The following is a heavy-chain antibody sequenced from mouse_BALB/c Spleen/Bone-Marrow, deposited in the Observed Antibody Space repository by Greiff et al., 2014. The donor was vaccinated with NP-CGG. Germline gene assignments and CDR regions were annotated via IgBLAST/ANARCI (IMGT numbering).Heavy chain of an antibody. CDR2: IYPYNGGT. Sequence: VQLQQSGPELVKPGASVKISCKASGYTFTDYNMHWVKQSHGKSLEWIGYIYPYNGGTGYNQKFKSKATLTVDSSSSTAYMELRSLTSEDSAVYYCARSYGNWYFDVWGAGTTVTVSS. D-gene: IGHD2-10*02. CDR1: GYTFTDYN. V-gene: IGHV1S29*02. J-gene: IGHJ1*01. CDR3: ARSYGNWYFDV.